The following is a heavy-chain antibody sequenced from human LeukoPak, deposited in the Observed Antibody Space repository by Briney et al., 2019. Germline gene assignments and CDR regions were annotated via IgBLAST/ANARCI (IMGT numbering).Heavy chain of an antibody. CDR3: ARDKYSSSSYYFDY. CDR2: IWYDGSNK. J-gene: IGHJ4*02. D-gene: IGHD6-6*01. V-gene: IGHV3-33*01. CDR1: GFTFSSYG. Sequence: GGSLRLSCAASGFTFSSYGMHWVRQAPGKGLEWVAVIWYDGSNKYYADSVKGRFTISRDNSKNTLYLQMNSLRAEATAVYCCARDKYSSSSYYFDYWGQGTLVTVSS.